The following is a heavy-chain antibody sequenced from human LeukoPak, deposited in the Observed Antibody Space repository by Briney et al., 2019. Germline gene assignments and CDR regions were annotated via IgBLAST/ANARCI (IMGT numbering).Heavy chain of an antibody. D-gene: IGHD4/OR15-4a*01. J-gene: IGHJ3*02. CDR2: IKSKTDGGTR. V-gene: IGHV3-15*01. CDR3: TTFDYAAFLI. Sequence: NPGGSLTLSCAVSRFTSSNAWMSWVRQAPGKGLEWVGRIKSKTDGGTRDYAAPVKGRFTISRDDSKNTLYLQMNSLKTEDTAVYYCTTFDYAAFLIWGQGTMVTVSS. CDR1: RFTSSNAW.